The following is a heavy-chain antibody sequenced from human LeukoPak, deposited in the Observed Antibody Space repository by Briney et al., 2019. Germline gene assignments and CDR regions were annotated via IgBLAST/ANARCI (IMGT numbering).Heavy chain of an antibody. CDR3: VRNTAIVVVPAADY. D-gene: IGHD2-2*01. CDR2: INPNSGGT. Sequence: ASVKVSCKASGGTFSSYAISWVRQAPGQGLEWMGWINPNSGGTNYAQKFQGRVTMTRDTSISTAYMELSRLRSDDTAVYYCVRNTAIVVVPAADYWGEGTLVTASP. J-gene: IGHJ4*02. V-gene: IGHV1-2*02. CDR1: GGTFSSYA.